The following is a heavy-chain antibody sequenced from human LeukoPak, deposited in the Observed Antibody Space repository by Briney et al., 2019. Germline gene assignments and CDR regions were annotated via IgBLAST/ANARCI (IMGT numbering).Heavy chain of an antibody. CDR3: ARGCYDFWSGFDHDWYFDL. Sequence: PSETLSLTCAVYGGSFSGYYWSWIRQPPGKGLEWIGEINHSGSTNYNPSLKSRVTISVDTSKNQFSLKLSSVTAADTAVYYCARGCYDFWSGFDHDWYFDLWGRGTLVTVSS. CDR1: GGSFSGYY. J-gene: IGHJ2*01. CDR2: INHSGST. D-gene: IGHD3-3*01. V-gene: IGHV4-34*01.